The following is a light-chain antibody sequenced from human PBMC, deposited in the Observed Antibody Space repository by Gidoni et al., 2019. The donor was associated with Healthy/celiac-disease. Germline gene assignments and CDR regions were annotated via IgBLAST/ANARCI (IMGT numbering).Light chain of an antibody. Sequence: EIVLTQSPGTLSLTPGERATLSCRASQSVSSSYLAWYQQKPGQAPRLLISGASSRATGIPDRFSGSGSGTDFTLTISRLEPEDFAVYFCQQYGSSPLTFGQGTKVEIK. CDR1: QSVSSSY. V-gene: IGKV3-20*01. CDR2: GAS. CDR3: QQYGSSPLT. J-gene: IGKJ1*01.